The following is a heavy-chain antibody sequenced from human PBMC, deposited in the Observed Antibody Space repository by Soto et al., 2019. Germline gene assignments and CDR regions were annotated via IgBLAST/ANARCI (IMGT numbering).Heavy chain of an antibody. CDR3: ARAARGYSYGFFDY. V-gene: IGHV4-31*03. CDR2: IYYSGST. CDR1: GGYISSGGYY. Sequence: SETLSLTCTVSGGYISSGGYYWSWIRKHPGKGLEWIGYIYYSGSTYYNPSLKSRVTISVDTSKNQFSLKLSSVTAADTAVYYCARAARGYSYGFFDYWGQGTLVTVS. D-gene: IGHD5-18*01. J-gene: IGHJ4*02.